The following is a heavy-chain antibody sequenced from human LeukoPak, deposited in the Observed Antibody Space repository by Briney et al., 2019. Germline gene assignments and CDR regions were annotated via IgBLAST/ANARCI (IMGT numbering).Heavy chain of an antibody. V-gene: IGHV4-39*01. Sequence: SETLSLTCTVSGGSISSSDFYWGWIRQSPGKGLEWIESIYYGGSTYYNPSLKSRVTVSVDTSKNQFSLKLSSVTAADTAVYYCARNKYYYGSRNYGVPNWFDPWGQGTLVTVSS. D-gene: IGHD3-10*01. CDR1: GGSISSSDFY. CDR2: IYYGGST. J-gene: IGHJ5*02. CDR3: ARNKYYYGSRNYGVPNWFDP.